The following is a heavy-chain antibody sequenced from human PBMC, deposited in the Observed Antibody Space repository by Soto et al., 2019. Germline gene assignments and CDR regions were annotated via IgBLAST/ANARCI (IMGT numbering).Heavy chain of an antibody. CDR1: GYTFTNYH. J-gene: IGHJ4*02. CDR3: ARELGGTDY. CDR2: IGANGASP. Sequence: QVQLVQSGADVKKPGASVRVSCKASGYTFTNYHMHWVRQAPGQGLEWMGLIGANGASPIYAQKFKGRVTITRDTSTSTVDMEVSSLRFEDTAVYYCARELGGTDYWGQGTLVTVSS. D-gene: IGHD1-26*01. V-gene: IGHV1-46*01.